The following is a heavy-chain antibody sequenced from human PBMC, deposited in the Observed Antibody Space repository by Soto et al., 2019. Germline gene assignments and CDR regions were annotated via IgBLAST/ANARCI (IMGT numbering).Heavy chain of an antibody. CDR1: CGSISSGGYS. D-gene: IGHD3-10*01. V-gene: IGHV4-30-2*01. CDR2: IYHRGNT. J-gene: IGHJ4*02. Sequence: QLQLQESGSGLVKPSQTLSLTCAVSCGSISSGGYSWSWFRKPPGKGLEWIGYIYHRGNTFYNPSLRSRVTISVDRSKNQLSLKLSSVTAADTAVYYCASGGGLPRYYWGQGTLVTVSS. CDR3: ASGGGLPRYY.